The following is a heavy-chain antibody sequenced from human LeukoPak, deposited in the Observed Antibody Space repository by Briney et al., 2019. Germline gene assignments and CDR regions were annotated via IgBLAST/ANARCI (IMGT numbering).Heavy chain of an antibody. Sequence: PGGSLRLSCAASGFTFSDYYMSWVRQAPGKGLEWVANIKQDGSHKYYVDSVKGRFTISRDNAKNSLYLQMNSLRVEDTAVYYCVREEGYWGQGTLVTVSS. CDR2: IKQDGSHK. CDR1: GFTFSDYY. V-gene: IGHV3-7*01. J-gene: IGHJ4*02. CDR3: VREEGY.